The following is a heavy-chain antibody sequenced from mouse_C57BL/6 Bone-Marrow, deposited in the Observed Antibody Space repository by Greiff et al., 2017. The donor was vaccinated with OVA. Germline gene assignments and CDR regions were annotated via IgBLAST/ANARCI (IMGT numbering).Heavy chain of an antibody. CDR1: GFTFTNYY. CDR3: ARYKGRVAVDYFDY. J-gene: IGHJ2*01. Sequence: EVKLVESGGGLVQPGDPLSLSCAASGFTFTNYYMSWVRQPPGKALEWLAFIRNKPNGSTTEYSASVKGRFTISRDNSQSILYLQMNALRAEDSATYYCARYKGRVAVDYFDYWGQGTALTVSS. CDR2: IRNKPNGSTT. D-gene: IGHD1-1*01. V-gene: IGHV7-3*01.